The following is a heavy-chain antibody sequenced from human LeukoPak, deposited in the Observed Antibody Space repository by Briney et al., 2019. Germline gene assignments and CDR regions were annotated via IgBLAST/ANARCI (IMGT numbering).Heavy chain of an antibody. CDR3: ARGHIVVVPAALDY. V-gene: IGHV1-18*04. Sequence: GASVKVSCMASGYTFTSYGISWVRQAPGQGLEWMGWISAYNGNTNYAQKLQGRVTMTTDTSTSTAYMELRSLRSDDTAVYYCARGHIVVVPAALDYWGQGTLVTVSS. J-gene: IGHJ4*02. D-gene: IGHD2-2*01. CDR2: ISAYNGNT. CDR1: GYTFTSYG.